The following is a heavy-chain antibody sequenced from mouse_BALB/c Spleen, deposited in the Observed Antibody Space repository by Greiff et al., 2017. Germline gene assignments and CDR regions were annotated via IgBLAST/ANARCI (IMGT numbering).Heavy chain of an antibody. D-gene: IGHD2-3*01. CDR2: IYPGNSDT. V-gene: IGHV1-5*01. CDR3: TRWLLRSEGYAMDY. Sequence: VQLKESGTVLARPGASVKMSCKASGYSFTSYWMHWVKQRPGQGLEWIGAIYPGNSDTSYNQKFKGKAKLTAVTSASTAYMELSSLTNEDSAVYYCTRWLLRSEGYAMDYWGQGTSVTVSS. J-gene: IGHJ4*01. CDR1: GYSFTSYW.